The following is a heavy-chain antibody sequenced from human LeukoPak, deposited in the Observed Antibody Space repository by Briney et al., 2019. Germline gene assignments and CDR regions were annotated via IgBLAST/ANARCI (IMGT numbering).Heavy chain of an antibody. J-gene: IGHJ4*02. V-gene: IGHV3-48*03. Sequence: GGSLRLSCAASGFTFSSYEMNWVRQASGRGLEWVSYISSGSTLYDADSVKGRFTISRDNAKNPLYLQMNSLGAEDTAVYYCARESIAVAGAPFDYWGQGTLVTVSS. D-gene: IGHD6-19*01. CDR3: ARESIAVAGAPFDY. CDR2: ISSGSTL. CDR1: GFTFSSYE.